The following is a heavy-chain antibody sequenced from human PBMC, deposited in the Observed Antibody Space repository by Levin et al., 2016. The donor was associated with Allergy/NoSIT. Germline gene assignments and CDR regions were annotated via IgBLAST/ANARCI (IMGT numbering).Heavy chain of an antibody. V-gene: IGHV4-59*08. CDR2: ISYTGST. Sequence: SETLSLTCTVSGGSISNYYWSWIRQPPGKALEWVGYISYTGSTDYSPSLKSRVPISVDTSKNQFSLKLSSVTAADTAVYYCARHNGYSYGSATYFDYWGQGTLVTVSA. D-gene: IGHD5-18*01. J-gene: IGHJ4*02. CDR3: ARHNGYSYGSATYFDY. CDR1: GGSISNYY.